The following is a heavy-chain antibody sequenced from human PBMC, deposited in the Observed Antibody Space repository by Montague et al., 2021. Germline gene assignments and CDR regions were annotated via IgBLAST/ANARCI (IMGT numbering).Heavy chain of an antibody. Sequence: SVKVSCKASGYPFTSYGISWVRQAPGQGLEWMGWISTYNGNTNYAQKFQGRVTMTTDTSTSTAYMELRSLRSDDTAVYHCARDYSYGDYGFGYWGQGTLVTVSS. V-gene: IGHV1-18*01. D-gene: IGHD4-17*01. CDR3: ARDYSYGDYGFGY. CDR1: GYPFTSYG. CDR2: ISTYNGNT. J-gene: IGHJ4*02.